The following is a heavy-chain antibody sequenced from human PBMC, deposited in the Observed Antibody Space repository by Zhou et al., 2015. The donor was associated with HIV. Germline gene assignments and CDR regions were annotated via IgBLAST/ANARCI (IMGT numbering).Heavy chain of an antibody. CDR3: AREGGIAAAGKFYYYYGMDV. D-gene: IGHD6-13*01. J-gene: IGHJ6*02. CDR2: IIPIFGTA. Sequence: QVQLVQSGAEVKKPGSSVKVSCKASGGTFSSYAISWVRQAPGQGLEWMGGIIPIFGTANYAQKFQGRVTITADESTSTAYMELSSLRSEDTAVYYCAREGGIAAAGKFYYYYGMDVWGQGTTVTVSS. V-gene: IGHV1-69*01. CDR1: GGTFSSYA.